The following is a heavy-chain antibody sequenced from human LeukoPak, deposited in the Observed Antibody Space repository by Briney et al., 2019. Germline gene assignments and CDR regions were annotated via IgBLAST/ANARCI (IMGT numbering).Heavy chain of an antibody. D-gene: IGHD6-19*01. V-gene: IGHV4-59*01. CDR2: IYYTGSA. Sequence: PSETLSLTCTVSGPSLTGSYWSWIRQPPGKGLDWIGFIYYTGSANYNPSIRSRVTVSLDTSKNHFSLKVTSVTAADTAVYYCARVRAGVFPADWYFDVWGRGTLVTVSS. J-gene: IGHJ2*01. CDR3: ARVRAGVFPADWYFDV. CDR1: GPSLTGSY.